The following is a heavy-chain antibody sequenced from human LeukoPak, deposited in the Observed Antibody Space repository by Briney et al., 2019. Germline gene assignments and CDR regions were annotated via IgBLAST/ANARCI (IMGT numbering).Heavy chain of an antibody. Sequence: SETLSLTCTVSGGSISSYYWSWIRQPPGKGLEWIGYIYNSGSTNYNPSLKSRLTISVDTSKNQFSLKLSSVTAADTAVYYCARRRSLGGRPYFDYWGQGTLVTVYS. D-gene: IGHD2-15*01. CDR1: GGSISSYY. CDR3: ARRRSLGGRPYFDY. V-gene: IGHV4-59*01. CDR2: IYNSGST. J-gene: IGHJ4*02.